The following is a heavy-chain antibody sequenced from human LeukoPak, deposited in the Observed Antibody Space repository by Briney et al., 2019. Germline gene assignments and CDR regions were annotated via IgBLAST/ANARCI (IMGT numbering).Heavy chain of an antibody. CDR2: IYYSGST. D-gene: IGHD5-24*01. V-gene: IGHV4-59*12. J-gene: IGHJ4*02. CDR1: GGSINSYY. Sequence: PETLSLTCTVSGGSINSYYWSWIRQPPGKGLEWIGYIYYSGSTNYNPSLKSRVTISVDTSKNQFSLKLSSVTAADTAVYYCARARWLQIDYWGQGTLVTVSS. CDR3: ARARWLQIDY.